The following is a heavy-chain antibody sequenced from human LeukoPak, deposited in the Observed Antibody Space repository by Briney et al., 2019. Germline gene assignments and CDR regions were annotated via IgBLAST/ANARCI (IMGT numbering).Heavy chain of an antibody. D-gene: IGHD3-16*01. Sequence: GWALTLSCAASLLTFSPYWIQWLGQAPRAGLVWVSRINSDGFSIAYADSVKGRFTISRDNAKNTLYLHMNSLRAEDTAVYYCARFYGGSALDNWGQGTMVTVSS. CDR2: INSDGFSI. J-gene: IGHJ3*02. CDR3: ARFYGGSALDN. V-gene: IGHV3-74*01. CDR1: LLTFSPYW.